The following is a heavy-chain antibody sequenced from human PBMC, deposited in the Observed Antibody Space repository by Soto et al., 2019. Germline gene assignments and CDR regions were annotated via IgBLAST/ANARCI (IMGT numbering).Heavy chain of an antibody. D-gene: IGHD1-26*01. CDR2: IYWHSDGV. Sequence: EVQLVESGGGLVRPGESLRLSCVASGFSFDGYAMHWVRQAPGKGLEWVSGIYWHSDGVDYADSVKGRFFTSRDNAKNSLYLQMNSLRIDDTAVYYCTSDMTPGGADVWGKGTMVTVSA. J-gene: IGHJ6*04. CDR3: TSDMTPGGADV. V-gene: IGHV3-9*01. CDR1: GFSFDGYA.